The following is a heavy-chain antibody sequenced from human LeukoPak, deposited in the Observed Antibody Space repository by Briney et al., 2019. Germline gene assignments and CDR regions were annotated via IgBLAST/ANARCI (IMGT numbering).Heavy chain of an antibody. V-gene: IGHV3-30*04. CDR1: GFIFSSSA. CDR3: ARAPRTAANFDY. Sequence: PGGSLRLSCAASGFIFSSSAMHWVRQAPDKGLEWVAVIADDGNDKYYADSVKGRFTISRDNSKNTLYLQMNSLRAEDTAVYYCARAPRTAANFDYWGQGTLVTVSS. D-gene: IGHD6-13*01. J-gene: IGHJ4*02. CDR2: IADDGNDK.